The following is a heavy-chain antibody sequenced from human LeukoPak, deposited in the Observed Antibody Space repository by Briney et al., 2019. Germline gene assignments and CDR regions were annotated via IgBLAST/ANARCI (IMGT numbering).Heavy chain of an antibody. CDR1: GYSINGGYY. CDR2: IYHSGST. Sequence: SETLSLTGTGSGYSINGGYYWGWVPQPPGKGLEWIGGIYHSGSTYYNPSLKSRVTISVDTSKNQFSLKLSSATAPDTALYYCASLYGDYVFMNYWGQGTLVTVSS. V-gene: IGHV4-38-2*02. CDR3: ASLYGDYVFMNY. D-gene: IGHD4-17*01. J-gene: IGHJ4*02.